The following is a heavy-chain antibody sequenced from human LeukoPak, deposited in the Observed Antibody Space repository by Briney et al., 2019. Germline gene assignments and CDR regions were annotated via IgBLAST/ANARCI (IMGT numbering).Heavy chain of an antibody. CDR1: GFTFSNYA. D-gene: IGHD1-26*01. V-gene: IGHV3-23*01. CDR2: IGGGDGST. J-gene: IGHJ4*02. CDR3: VGGGGTFVY. Sequence: GGSLRLSCAMSGFTFSNYAMTWVRQAPGKGLEWVSTIGGGDGSTHYADSVKGRFTISRDNSKNTLYLQMNSLRAEDTAVYYCVGGGGTFVYWGQGTLVTVSS.